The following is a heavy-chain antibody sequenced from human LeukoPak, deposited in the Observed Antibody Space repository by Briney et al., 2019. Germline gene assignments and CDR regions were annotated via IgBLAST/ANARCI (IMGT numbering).Heavy chain of an antibody. CDR3: AKVDGITIFEVFDY. V-gene: IGHV3-23*01. D-gene: IGHD3-3*01. J-gene: IGHJ4*02. CDR2: ISGSGSST. CDR1: GFTFSSYA. Sequence: GGSLRLSCAASGFTFSSYAMSWVRQAPGKGLEWLSSISGSGSSTYYADSVKGRFTISRDNSKNMLYLQMISLRADDTAVYFXAKVDGITIFEVFDYWGQGTLVTVSS.